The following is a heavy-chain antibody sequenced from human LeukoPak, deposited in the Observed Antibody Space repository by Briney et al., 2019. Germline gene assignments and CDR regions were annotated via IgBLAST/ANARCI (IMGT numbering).Heavy chain of an antibody. CDR2: IYHSGRT. D-gene: IGHD2-2*01. CDR3: ARHAAFAEYQSHLTHFDY. CDR1: GGSISSYY. J-gene: IGHJ4*02. Sequence: SETLSLTCTVSGGSISSYYWSWIREPPGKGLEWIGYIYHSGRTNYSPSLKSRVTISVDTSKNQFSLKLSSVTAADTAVYYCARHAAFAEYQSHLTHFDYWGQGTLVTVSS. V-gene: IGHV4-59*08.